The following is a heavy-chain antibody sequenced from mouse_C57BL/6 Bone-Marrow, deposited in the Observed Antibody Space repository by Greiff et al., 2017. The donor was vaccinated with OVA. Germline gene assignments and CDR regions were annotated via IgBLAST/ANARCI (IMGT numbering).Heavy chain of an antibody. D-gene: IGHD2-9*01. CDR2: IYPGDGDT. CDR3: ARPYCGYFFAY. V-gene: IGHV1-82*01. J-gene: IGHJ3*01. CDR1: GYAFSSSW. Sequence: QVQLQQSGPELVKPGASVKISCKASGYAFSSSWMNWVKQRPGKGLEWIGRIYPGDGDTNYNGKFKGKATLTADKSSSTAYMQLRRLTSEDSAVYFCARPYCGYFFAYWGQGTLVTVSA.